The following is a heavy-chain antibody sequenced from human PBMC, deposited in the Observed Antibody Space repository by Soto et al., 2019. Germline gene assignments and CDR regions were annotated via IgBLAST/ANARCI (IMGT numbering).Heavy chain of an antibody. J-gene: IGHJ6*02. CDR3: ARDTAPSDV. D-gene: IGHD4-17*01. CDR1: GYTFTSYG. V-gene: IGHV1-18*01. Sequence: ASVKVSCKASGYTFTSYGISWVRQAPGQGLEWMGWISTYNASTSYAQKLQGRVSMTTDTSTRTAYMELRSLRSDDTAVYYCARDTAPSDVWGQGTTVTVSS. CDR2: ISTYNAST.